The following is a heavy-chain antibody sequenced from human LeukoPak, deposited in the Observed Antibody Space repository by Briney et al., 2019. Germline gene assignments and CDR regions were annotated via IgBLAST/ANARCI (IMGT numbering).Heavy chain of an antibody. CDR2: IYYSGST. CDR1: GGSISSSSYY. Sequence: PSETLSLTCTVSGGSISSSSYYWGWIRQPPGKGLEWIGSIYYSGSTYYNPSLKSRVTISVDTSKNQFSLKLSSVTAADTAVYYCATGYYYDSSGYPYWGQGTLVAVSS. D-gene: IGHD3-22*01. CDR3: ATGYYYDSSGYPY. V-gene: IGHV4-39*07. J-gene: IGHJ4*02.